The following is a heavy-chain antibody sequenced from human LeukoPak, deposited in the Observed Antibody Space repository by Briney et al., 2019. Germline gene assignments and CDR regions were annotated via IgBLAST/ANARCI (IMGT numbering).Heavy chain of an antibody. Sequence: GGSLRLSCAASGLTFSSYAMSWVRQSTGKGLEWVSSTSGDGGATCYSNSVKGRFTISRDNSRNTLYLQMNSLRAEDTAVYYCAKGRPNYYGSNGHYYRRDGDYWGQGTLVTVSS. CDR2: TSGDGGAT. D-gene: IGHD3-22*01. CDR3: AKGRPNYYGSNGHYYRRDGDY. CDR1: GLTFSSYA. V-gene: IGHV3-23*01. J-gene: IGHJ4*02.